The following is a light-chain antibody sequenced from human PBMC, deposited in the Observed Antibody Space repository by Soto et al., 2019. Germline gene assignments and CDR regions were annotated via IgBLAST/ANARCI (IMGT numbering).Light chain of an antibody. J-gene: IGKJ1*01. CDR2: DAS. Sequence: EVIITQSPATLSVSPGQRATLSCRASQSIDTNLAWYQQKPGQPPRLLIYDASTRATDIPARFTGSGSGTEFTLTISSLQSADFAVYYCQQYNNWPPTWTFGQGTKVDIK. V-gene: IGKV3-15*01. CDR1: QSIDTN. CDR3: QQYNNWPPTWT.